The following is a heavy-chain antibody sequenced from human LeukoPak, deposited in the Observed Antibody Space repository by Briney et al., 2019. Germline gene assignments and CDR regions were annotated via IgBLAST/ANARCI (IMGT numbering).Heavy chain of an antibody. CDR3: ASPYYYDSSGYLI. CDR2: IYYSGST. CDR1: GGSISSSTYY. D-gene: IGHD3-22*01. Sequence: MASETLSLTCTVSGGSISSSTYYWGWIRQPPGKGLEWIGSIYYSGSTYYNPSLESRVTISVDTSKNQFSLKLSSVTAADTAVYYCASPYYYDSSGYLIWGQGTLVTVSS. J-gene: IGHJ4*02. V-gene: IGHV4-39*01.